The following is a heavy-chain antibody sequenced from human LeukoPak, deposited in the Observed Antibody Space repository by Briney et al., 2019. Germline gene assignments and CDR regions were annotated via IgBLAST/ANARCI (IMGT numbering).Heavy chain of an antibody. V-gene: IGHV4-59*01. CDR2: IYYSGST. CDR3: ARVEYSSSFDY. J-gene: IGHJ4*02. D-gene: IGHD6-6*01. Sequence: TSETLSLTCTVSGGSISSYYWSWIRPPPGKGLEWIGYIYYSGSTNYNPSLKSRVTISVDTSKNQFSLKLSSVTAADTAVYYCARVEYSSSFDYWGQGTLVAVSS. CDR1: GGSISSYY.